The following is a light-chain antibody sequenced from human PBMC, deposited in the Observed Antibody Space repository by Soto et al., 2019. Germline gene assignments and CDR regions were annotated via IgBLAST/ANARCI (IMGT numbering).Light chain of an antibody. CDR1: QGIRND. CDR3: LQDYNYPLT. V-gene: IGKV1-6*01. J-gene: IGKJ4*01. CDR2: AAS. Sequence: AIQMTQSPSSLSASVGDRVTITCRASQGIRNDLGWYQQKPGKAPKLLIYAASSLRSGVPSRFSGSGSGTDFTLTISSLQPEDFATYYCLQDYNYPLTFGGETKVDIK.